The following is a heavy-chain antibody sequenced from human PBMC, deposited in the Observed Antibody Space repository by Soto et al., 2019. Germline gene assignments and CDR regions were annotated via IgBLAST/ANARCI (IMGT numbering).Heavy chain of an antibody. J-gene: IGHJ4*02. CDR2: IYWDDDK. Sequence: QITLNESGPTVVRPTETLTLTCRFSGFSLTTSGVGAGWIRQSPGKAPEWLALIYWDDDKRYSASLKSRLTTSKDPSKSQVFLTVSDLDPTDTATYYCAHRVLRTVFGLVTTSAIYFDFWGQGTPVAVPS. CDR3: AHRVLRTVFGLVTTSAIYFDF. V-gene: IGHV2-5*02. CDR1: GFSLTTSGVG. D-gene: IGHD3-3*01.